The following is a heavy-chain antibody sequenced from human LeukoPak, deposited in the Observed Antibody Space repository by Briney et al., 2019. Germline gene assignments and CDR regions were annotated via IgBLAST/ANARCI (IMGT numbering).Heavy chain of an antibody. CDR1: GGTFSGYA. V-gene: IGHV1-69*10. CDR2: IIPILGTA. CDR3: AREAPRAKTTDY. J-gene: IGHJ4*02. D-gene: IGHD1-1*01. Sequence: ASVKVSCKASGGTFSGYAINWVRQAPGQGLEWMGRIIPILGTANYAQKFQGRVTITADKSTSIAYMELSSLRSEDTAVYYCAREAPRAKTTDYWGQGTLVTVSS.